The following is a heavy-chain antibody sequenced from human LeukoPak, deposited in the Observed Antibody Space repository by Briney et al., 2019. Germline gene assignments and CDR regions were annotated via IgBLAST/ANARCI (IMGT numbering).Heavy chain of an antibody. V-gene: IGHV3-33*01. Sequence: GGSLRLSCGASGFTFSTYGIHWVRQAPGKGLEWVAVIWHDGSNKYYAESVKGRFTISRDNSKNTLYLQMNSLRAEDTGVYYCARAVGPYDYWGQGTLVTVSS. D-gene: IGHD3-10*01. CDR2: IWHDGSNK. J-gene: IGHJ4*02. CDR3: ARAVGPYDY. CDR1: GFTFSTYG.